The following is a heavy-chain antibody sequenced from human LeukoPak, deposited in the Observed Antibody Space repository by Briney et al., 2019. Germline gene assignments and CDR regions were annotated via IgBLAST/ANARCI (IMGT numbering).Heavy chain of an antibody. CDR3: ARGPLYYDSSGYYLALDY. Sequence: GASVKVSCKASGGTFSSYAISWVRQAPGQGLEWMGGIIPMFNTGNYAQKYQGRVTITADESTSTAYMELSSLRSEDTAVYYCARGPLYYDSSGYYLALDYWGQGTLDTVSS. CDR1: GGTFSSYA. D-gene: IGHD3-22*01. V-gene: IGHV1-69*01. CDR2: IIPMFNTG. J-gene: IGHJ4*02.